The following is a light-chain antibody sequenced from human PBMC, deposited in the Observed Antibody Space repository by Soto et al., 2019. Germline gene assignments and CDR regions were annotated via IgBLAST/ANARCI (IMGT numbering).Light chain of an antibody. CDR1: QSISSY. CDR3: QQSDSGPLT. CDR2: AAS. J-gene: IGKJ4*01. Sequence: DIRMTQSPSSLSASVGDRVTITCRASQSISSYLSWYQQKPGKAPKVLIYAASSLQSGVPSRCSGIGSGTDFTLSISSLQPEDFATYYCQQSDSGPLTFGGGTKVEIK. V-gene: IGKV1-39*01.